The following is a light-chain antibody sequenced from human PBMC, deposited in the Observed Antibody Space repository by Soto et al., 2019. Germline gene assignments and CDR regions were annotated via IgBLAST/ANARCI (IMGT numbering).Light chain of an antibody. J-gene: IGKJ4*01. CDR2: GAS. V-gene: IGKV3D-20*02. Sequence: EIVLTQSPGTLSLSPGERATLSCRASQSVSSTYFAWYQQKPGQAPRLLIYGASSRATGVPDRFSGSGSGTDLTLTISRLEPEDFAVYYCQQRSGAFGGGTKVDIK. CDR1: QSVSSTY. CDR3: QQRSGA.